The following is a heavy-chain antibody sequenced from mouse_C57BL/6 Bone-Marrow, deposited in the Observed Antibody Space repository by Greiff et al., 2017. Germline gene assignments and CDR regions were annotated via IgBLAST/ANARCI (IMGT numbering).Heavy chain of an antibody. J-gene: IGHJ4*01. CDR2: INPRNGGT. V-gene: IGHV1-53*01. Sequence: QVQLQQPGTELVKPGASVKLSCTASGFTFTSYWMHWVKQRPGQGLEWIGNINPRNGGTNYNEKFKSEATLTVDKSSSTAYMQLSSLRSEDSAVYDWARRRDGCDLSYAMDYWGQGTAVTVSS. D-gene: IGHD2-2*01. CDR1: GFTFTSYW. CDR3: ARRRDGCDLSYAMDY.